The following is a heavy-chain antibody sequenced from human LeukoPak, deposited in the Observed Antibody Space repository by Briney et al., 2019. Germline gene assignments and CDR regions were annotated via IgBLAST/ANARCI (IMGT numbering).Heavy chain of an antibody. J-gene: IGHJ4*02. CDR1: GFSFSSYG. CDR2: VLYDGSTK. V-gene: IGHV3-30*18. D-gene: IGHD6-13*01. Sequence: PGGSLRLSCAASGFSFSSYGMHWVRQAPGKGLEWVAVVLYDGSTKYYADSVKGRFTISRDNSENTLSLQMNSLRTEDTAVYYCAKDPGQLVPLYYFEYWGQGTLVTVSS. CDR3: AKDPGQLVPLYYFEY.